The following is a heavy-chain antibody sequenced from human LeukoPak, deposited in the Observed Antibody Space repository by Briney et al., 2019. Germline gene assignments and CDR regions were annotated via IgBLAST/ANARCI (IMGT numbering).Heavy chain of an antibody. V-gene: IGHV1-69*06. Sequence: SVKVSCKASGYTFTSYDINWVRQAPGQGLEWMGGIIPIFGTANYAQKFQGRVTITADKSTSTAYMELSSLRSEDTAVYYCARRSMVRGVANVKFDYWGQGTLVTVSS. CDR3: ARRSMVRGVANVKFDY. J-gene: IGHJ4*02. D-gene: IGHD3-10*01. CDR2: IIPIFGTA. CDR1: GYTFTSYD.